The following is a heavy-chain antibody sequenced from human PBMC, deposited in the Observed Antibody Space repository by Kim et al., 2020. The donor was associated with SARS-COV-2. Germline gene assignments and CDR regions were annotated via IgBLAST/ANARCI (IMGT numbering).Heavy chain of an antibody. V-gene: IGHV3-48*04. CDR2: IGTSGSPI. CDR1: GFTFTSYT. CDR3: ARAGMDV. J-gene: IGHJ6*02. Sequence: GGSLRLSCAASGFTFTSYTMFWVRQAPGKGLEWVSYIGTSGSPIYYADSVQGRFTTSRDNAKKSLDLQMNSLRVEDTAVYYCARAGMDVWGQGTTVTVSS.